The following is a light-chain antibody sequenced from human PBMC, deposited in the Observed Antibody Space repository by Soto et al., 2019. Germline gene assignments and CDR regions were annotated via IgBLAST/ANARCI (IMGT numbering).Light chain of an antibody. CDR2: AAS. J-gene: IGKJ5*01. V-gene: IGKV3-20*01. Sequence: EIVLTPSPGTLSLSPGEGTTLSCRASQTVKKNYLAWYQQTPGQAPRLLIYAASSRATGIPDRFSGSGSGTDFNLTISRLEPEDRAVFYGQKYAESPITFGQGTRLEIK. CDR3: QKYAESPIT. CDR1: QTVKKNY.